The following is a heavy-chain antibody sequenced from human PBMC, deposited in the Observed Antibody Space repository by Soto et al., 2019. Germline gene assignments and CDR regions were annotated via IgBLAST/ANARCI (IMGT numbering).Heavy chain of an antibody. CDR2: IDPRSGGT. D-gene: IGHD3-10*01. CDR1: GYPFTTYY. Sequence: HVQQVQSGTEVKKPGASVRVSCMVSGYPFTTYYIHWVRQAPGQGLEWMGWIDPRSGGTVYEQKFQGRVTMTRDTSISTVYMDLSGLTSDDTALYYCATDDYGIFPYWGQGSLVTVSS. J-gene: IGHJ4*02. V-gene: IGHV1-2*02. CDR3: ATDDYGIFPY.